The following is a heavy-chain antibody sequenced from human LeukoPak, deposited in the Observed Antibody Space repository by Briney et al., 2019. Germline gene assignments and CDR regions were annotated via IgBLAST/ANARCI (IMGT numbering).Heavy chain of an antibody. J-gene: IGHJ5*01. Sequence: PGGSLRISCEVSGFNVSGHFMTWVRQAPGKGLEWVSAIDNDAVTDYTDSVQGRFTVSRDISKNTLYLQMHSLRTDDTAVYYCAREMGWLQCDSWGQGTLVSASS. CDR3: AREMGWLQCDS. CDR1: GFNVSGHF. V-gene: IGHV3-53*01. D-gene: IGHD5-24*01. CDR2: IDNDAVT.